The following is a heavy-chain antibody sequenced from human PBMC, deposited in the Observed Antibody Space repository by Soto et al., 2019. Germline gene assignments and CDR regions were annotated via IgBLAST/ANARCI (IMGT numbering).Heavy chain of an antibody. CDR3: ARGGSSDWQVAFDF. CDR1: GGSFSGYS. D-gene: IGHD6-19*01. V-gene: IGHV4-34*01. Sequence: SETLSLTLSVYGGSFSGYSWNWIRQYPGKGLEWIGKVNHNGRNNYNPSLKSRVTISLDMSKNQNSLKLTSVTVAHTAVYYCARGGSSDWQVAFDFWGQGTMVTVSS. CDR2: VNHNGRN. J-gene: IGHJ3*01.